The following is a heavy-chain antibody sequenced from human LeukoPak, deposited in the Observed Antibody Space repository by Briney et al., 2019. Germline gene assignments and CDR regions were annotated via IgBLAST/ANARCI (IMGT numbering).Heavy chain of an antibody. CDR2: INTDGSST. CDR3: ARGRYSGMDV. Sequence: PGGSLRLSCAASGFXFSTYWIHWVRQAPGKGLVWVSRINTDGSSTTYADSVKGRFTISRDNAKNTLYLQLNSLRAEDTAVYYCARGRYSGMDVWGQGTTVTVSS. V-gene: IGHV3-74*01. CDR1: GFXFSTYW. J-gene: IGHJ6*02.